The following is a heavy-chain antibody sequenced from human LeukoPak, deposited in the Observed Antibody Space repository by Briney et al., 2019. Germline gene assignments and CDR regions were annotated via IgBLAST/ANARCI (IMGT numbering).Heavy chain of an antibody. CDR2: ISGSGGST. V-gene: IGHV3-23*01. J-gene: IGHJ4*02. Sequence: PGGSLRLSCAASGFTFSSYAMSWVRQAPGKGLEWVSAISGSGGSTYYADSVKGRFTISRDNSKNTLYLQMNSLRAEDTAVHYCAKDFGYCSSTSCYGFSDYWGQGTLVTVSS. CDR3: AKDFGYCSSTSCYGFSDY. CDR1: GFTFSSYA. D-gene: IGHD2-2*01.